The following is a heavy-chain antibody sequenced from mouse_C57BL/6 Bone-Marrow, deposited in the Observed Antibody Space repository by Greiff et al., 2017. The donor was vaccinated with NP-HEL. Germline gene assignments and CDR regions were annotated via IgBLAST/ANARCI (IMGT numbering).Heavy chain of an antibody. CDR3: ARPSIYYSFAY. CDR1: GFTFSSYG. V-gene: IGHV5-6*01. CDR2: ISSGGSYT. D-gene: IGHD2-1*01. J-gene: IGHJ3*01. Sequence: EVKLMESGGDLVKPGGSLKLSCAASGFTFSSYGMSWVRQTPDKRLEWVATISSGGSYTYYPDSVKGRFTISRDNAKNTLYLQMSSLKSEDTAMYYCARPSIYYSFAYWGQGTLVTVSA.